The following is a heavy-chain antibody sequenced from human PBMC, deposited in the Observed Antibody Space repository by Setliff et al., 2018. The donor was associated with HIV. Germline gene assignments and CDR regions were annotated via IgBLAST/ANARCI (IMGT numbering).Heavy chain of an antibody. CDR2: ITPSGAT. CDR3: VTSSSWSSRLNF. CDR1: GGSFSGYS. Sequence: KTSETLSLTCAVYGGSFSGYSWSWIRQPPGKGLEWIGEITPSGATNYLPSLKSRVTMSLDTSKNQFSLKVTSVTAADTAVYYCVTSSSWSSRLNFWGQGMLVTVSS. J-gene: IGHJ4*02. V-gene: IGHV4-34*01. D-gene: IGHD6-13*01.